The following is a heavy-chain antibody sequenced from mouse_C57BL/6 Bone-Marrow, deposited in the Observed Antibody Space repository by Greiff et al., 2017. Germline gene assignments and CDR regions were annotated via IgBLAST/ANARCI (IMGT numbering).Heavy chain of an antibody. CDR3: TPDWYGSRGNY. CDR1: GFNFKDDY. V-gene: IGHV14-4*01. D-gene: IGHD1-1*01. Sequence: EVKLMESGAELVRPGASVKLSCTASGFNFKDDYMHWVKQRPEQGLEWIGWIDPENGDTEYAAKFQGQVTITADTSSNTAYLQLSSLTSEDTAVYYCTPDWYGSRGNYWGRGTGLTVSS. CDR2: IDPENGDT. J-gene: IGHJ2*03.